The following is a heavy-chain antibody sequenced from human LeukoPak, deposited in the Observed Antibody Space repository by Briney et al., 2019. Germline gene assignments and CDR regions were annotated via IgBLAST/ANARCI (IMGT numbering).Heavy chain of an antibody. CDR3: ARTASSSGYSSSWLYYFDY. V-gene: IGHV4-34*01. CDR1: GGSFSGYY. Sequence: SETLSLTCAVYGGSFSGYYWSWIRQPPGKGLEWIGEINQSGSTSYNPSLKSRVTISVDMSKNQFSLKLSSMTAADTAVYYCARTASSSGYSSSWLYYFDYWGQGTLVTVSS. J-gene: IGHJ4*02. D-gene: IGHD6-13*01. CDR2: INQSGST.